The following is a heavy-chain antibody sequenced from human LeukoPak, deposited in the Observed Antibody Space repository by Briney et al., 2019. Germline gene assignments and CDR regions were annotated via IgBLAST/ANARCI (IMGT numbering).Heavy chain of an antibody. D-gene: IGHD3-22*01. Sequence: GGSLRLSCAASGFTVSSNYMSWVRQAPGKGLEWVSVIYSGGSTYYADSVKGRFTISRDNSKNTLYLQMNSLRDEDTAVYYCARVTYYYDSSGYDAFDIWGQGTMVTVSS. CDR2: IYSGGST. J-gene: IGHJ3*02. CDR1: GFTVSSNY. CDR3: ARVTYYYDSSGYDAFDI. V-gene: IGHV3-66*02.